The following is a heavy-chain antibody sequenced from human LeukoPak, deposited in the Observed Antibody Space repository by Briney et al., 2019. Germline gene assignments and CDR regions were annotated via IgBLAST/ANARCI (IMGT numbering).Heavy chain of an antibody. V-gene: IGHV3-74*01. D-gene: IGHD1-26*01. Sequence: GVSLRLSCAASGFTFSSYWMHWVRQAPGKGLVWVSRINSDGSSTSYADSVKGRFTISRDNAKNTLYLQMNSLRAEDTAVYYCTRDASGDTNSGPRMDVWGQGTTVTVSS. J-gene: IGHJ6*02. CDR1: GFTFSSYW. CDR2: INSDGSST. CDR3: TRDASGDTNSGPRMDV.